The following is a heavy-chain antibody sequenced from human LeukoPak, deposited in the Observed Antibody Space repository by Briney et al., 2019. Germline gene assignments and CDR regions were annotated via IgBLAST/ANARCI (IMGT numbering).Heavy chain of an antibody. J-gene: IGHJ5*02. CDR3: ARDGCSGGSCYSYNWFDP. Sequence: GASVKVSCKASGYTFTAYYMHWVRQAPGQGLEWMGWINPNSDDTNYAQKFQGRVTMTRDTSINTAYMELSRLRSDDTAVYYCARDGCSGGSCYSYNWFDPWGQGTLVTVSS. D-gene: IGHD2-15*01. V-gene: IGHV1-2*02. CDR1: GYTFTAYY. CDR2: INPNSDDT.